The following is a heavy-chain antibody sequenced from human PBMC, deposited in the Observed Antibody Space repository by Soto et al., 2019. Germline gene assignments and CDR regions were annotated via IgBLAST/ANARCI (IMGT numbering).Heavy chain of an antibody. CDR1: GFTFSNAW. D-gene: IGHD2-2*01. CDR3: TTGCSSTSCYAFYYYYGMDV. J-gene: IGHJ6*02. CDR2: IKSKTDGGTT. Sequence: PGGSLRLSCAASGFTFSNAWMNWVRQAPGKGLEWVGRIKSKTDGGTTDYAAPVKGRFTISRDDSKNTLYLQMNSLKTEDTAVYYCTTGCSSTSCYAFYYYYGMDVWGQGTTVTVSS. V-gene: IGHV3-15*07.